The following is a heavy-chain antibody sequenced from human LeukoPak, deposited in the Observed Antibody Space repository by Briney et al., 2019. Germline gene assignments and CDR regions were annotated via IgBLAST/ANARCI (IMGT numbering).Heavy chain of an antibody. CDR1: GGTFSSYA. CDR3: ARGRGVYAIGRTYYYYMDV. Sequence: GASVKVSCKASGGTFSSYAISWVRQAPGQGLEWMGGIIPIFGTANYAQKFQGRVTITADKSTSTAYMELSSLRSEDTAVYYCARGRGVYAIGRTYYYYMDVWGKGTTVTVSS. D-gene: IGHD2-8*01. J-gene: IGHJ6*03. V-gene: IGHV1-69*06. CDR2: IIPIFGTA.